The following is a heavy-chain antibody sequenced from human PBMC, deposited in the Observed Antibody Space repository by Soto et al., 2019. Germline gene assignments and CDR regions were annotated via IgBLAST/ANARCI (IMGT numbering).Heavy chain of an antibody. D-gene: IGHD2-8*01. J-gene: IGHJ6*02. V-gene: IGHV1-2*04. CDR3: ERGHSTDCSNGVCSFFYNHEMDV. CDR1: GYSFTDYH. CDR2: INPKSGGT. Sequence: GASVKVSCKASGYSFTDYHIHWVRQAPGQGLEWLGRINPKSGGTSTAQKFQGWVTMTRDRSISTVYMEWTRLRSDDTAVYFCERGHSTDCSNGVCSFFYNHEMDVWGQGTTVTVSS.